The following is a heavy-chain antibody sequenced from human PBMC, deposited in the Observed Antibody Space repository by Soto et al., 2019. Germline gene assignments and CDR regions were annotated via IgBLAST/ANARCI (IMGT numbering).Heavy chain of an antibody. CDR2: INAGNGNT. V-gene: IGHV1-3*01. CDR1: GYTFTSYS. D-gene: IGHD3-3*01. J-gene: IGHJ5*02. CDR3: AREALKNYDFWSGYRWFDP. Sequence: ASLKLSCKASGYTFTSYSMHWVRQGPGQRLEWMGWINAGNGNTKYSQKFQGRVTITRDTSASTAYMELSSLRSEDTAVYYCAREALKNYDFWSGYRWFDPWGQGTLVTFSS.